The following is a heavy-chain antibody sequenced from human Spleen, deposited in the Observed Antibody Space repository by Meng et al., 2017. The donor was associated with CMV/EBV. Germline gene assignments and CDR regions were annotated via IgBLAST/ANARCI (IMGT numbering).Heavy chain of an antibody. CDR3: ARGEGAFDY. Sequence: SLKISCAASGFTFDDYAMHWVRQAPGKGLEWVSGISWNSGSIGYADSVKGRFTISRDNAKNSLYLQMNSLRAEDTAVYYCARGEGAFDYWGQGTLVTVSS. J-gene: IGHJ4*02. V-gene: IGHV3-9*01. CDR2: ISWNSGSI. CDR1: GFTFDDYA. D-gene: IGHD3-16*01.